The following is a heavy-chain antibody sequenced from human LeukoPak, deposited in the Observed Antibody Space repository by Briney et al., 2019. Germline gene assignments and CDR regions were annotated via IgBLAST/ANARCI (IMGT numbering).Heavy chain of an antibody. V-gene: IGHV3-23*01. CDR3: AKRGYYYDSSAYYYFDY. Sequence: GSLRLSCSASGLTFSSYGMSWVRQAPGKGLEWGSTITGTGGTTYYADSVKGRFTIPRDNSMDTLYLQMNSLRAEDTAVYYCAKRGYYYDSSAYYYFDYWGQGTLVTVSS. D-gene: IGHD3-22*01. CDR2: ITGTGGTT. J-gene: IGHJ4*02. CDR1: GLTFSSYG.